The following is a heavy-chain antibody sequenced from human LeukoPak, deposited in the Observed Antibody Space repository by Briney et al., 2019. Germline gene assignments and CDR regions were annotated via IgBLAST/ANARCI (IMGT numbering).Heavy chain of an antibody. CDR1: GGSISSSSYY. CDR3: AGVVVSGTTFHGMDV. D-gene: IGHD2-21*01. Sequence: SETLSLTCTVSGGSISSSSYYWGWIRQPPGKGLEWIGSIYYSGSTYYNPSLKSRVTISVDTSKNQFSLKLSSVTAADTAVYYCAGVVVSGTTFHGMDVWGQGTTVTVSS. J-gene: IGHJ6*02. V-gene: IGHV4-39*01. CDR2: IYYSGST.